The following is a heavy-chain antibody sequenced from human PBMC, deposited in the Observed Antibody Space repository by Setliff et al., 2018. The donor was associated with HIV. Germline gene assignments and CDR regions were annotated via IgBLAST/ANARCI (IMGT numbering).Heavy chain of an antibody. CDR1: GGSISSGGYY. D-gene: IGHD3-3*01. V-gene: IGHV4-31*03. CDR3: ARDRFGVPAND. J-gene: IGHJ4*02. CDR2: ILYSGST. Sequence: SETLSLTCTVSGGSISSGGYYWSWIRQYPGKGLEWFGYILYSGSTYYNPSLKSRVTMSVDESKNHFSLKLTSVTAADTAVYFCARDRFGVPANDWGQGTLVTVSS.